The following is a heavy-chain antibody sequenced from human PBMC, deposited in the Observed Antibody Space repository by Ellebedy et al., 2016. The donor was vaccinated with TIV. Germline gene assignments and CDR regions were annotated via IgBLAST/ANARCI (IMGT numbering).Heavy chain of an antibody. J-gene: IGHJ6*02. Sequence: GESLKISCTASAFIFSVYGMHWVRQAPGKGLEWIAVISADGSTKYHADSVEGRFTIARDNSQYTLYLQMKILRPEDTAVYFCAKIVYSNRPGSYYYYGMDVWGQGTTVTVSS. CDR2: ISADGSTK. V-gene: IGHV3-30*18. D-gene: IGHD4-11*01. CDR1: AFIFSVYG. CDR3: AKIVYSNRPGSYYYYGMDV.